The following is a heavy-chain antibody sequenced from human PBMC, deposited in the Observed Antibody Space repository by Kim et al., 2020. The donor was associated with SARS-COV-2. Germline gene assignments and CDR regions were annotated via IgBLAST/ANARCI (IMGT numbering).Heavy chain of an antibody. D-gene: IGHD3-10*01. CDR2: INPSGGST. V-gene: IGHV1-46*01. CDR3: ASVGGLVLGPGYAFDI. Sequence: ASVKVSCKASGYTFTSYYMHWVRQAPGQGLEWMGIINPSGGSTSYAQKFQGRVTMTRDTSTSTVYMELSSLRSEDTAVYYCASVGGLVLGPGYAFDIWGQGTMVTVSS. J-gene: IGHJ3*02. CDR1: GYTFTSYY.